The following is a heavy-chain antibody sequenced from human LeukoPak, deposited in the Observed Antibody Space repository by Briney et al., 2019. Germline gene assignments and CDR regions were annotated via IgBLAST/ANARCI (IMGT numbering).Heavy chain of an antibody. CDR3: ARGGRRDGYNYPYDY. J-gene: IGHJ4*02. CDR1: RFTFNSYA. CDR2: IGGSNGIT. Sequence: GGSLRLSCAASRFTFNSYAMSWVRQAPGKGLEWVSVIGGSNGITFYVGSVKGRFTISRENAKNSLYLQMNSLRAEDTAVYYCARGGRRDGYNYPYDYWGQGTLVTVSS. V-gene: IGHV3-23*01. D-gene: IGHD5-24*01.